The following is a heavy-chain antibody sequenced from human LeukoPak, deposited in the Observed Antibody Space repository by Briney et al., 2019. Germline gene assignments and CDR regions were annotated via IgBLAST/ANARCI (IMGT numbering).Heavy chain of an antibody. CDR1: GFTLKTYG. J-gene: IGHJ4*02. CDR3: AKGVAEWGNLGN. Sequence: GGSLRLSCAASGFTLKTYGMYWVRQAPGKGLEWVAFTRPDADNKYYSDSVGGRFTISRDNPKNILYLQMNSLRVEDTALYFCAKGVAEWGNLGNWGQGTLVTVSS. CDR2: TRPDADNK. D-gene: IGHD7-27*01. V-gene: IGHV3-30*02.